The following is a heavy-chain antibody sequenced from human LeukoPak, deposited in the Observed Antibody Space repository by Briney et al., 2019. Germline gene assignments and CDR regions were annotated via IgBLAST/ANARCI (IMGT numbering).Heavy chain of an antibody. J-gene: IGHJ4*02. CDR2: IYYSGST. CDR3: AREGDYYDTSGTLDY. CDR1: GGSFRSSSYF. D-gene: IGHD3-22*01. V-gene: IGHV4-39*07. Sequence: SETLSLTCTVSGGSFRSSSYFWGWIRQPPGKGLEWIGSIYYSGSTYYNPSLKSRVTISVDTSKNQFSLKLSSVTAADTAVYYCAREGDYYDTSGTLDYWGQGTLVTVSS.